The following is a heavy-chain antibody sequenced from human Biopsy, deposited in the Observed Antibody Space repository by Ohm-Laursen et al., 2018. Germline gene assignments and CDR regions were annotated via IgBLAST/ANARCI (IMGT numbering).Heavy chain of an antibody. CDR2: ITPIFDIN. Sequence: GATVKISCKASGGTFSSYSITWVRQAPGQGLEWMGGITPIFDINNYAQKFQSRLTITADESTSTAYMELSGLRSEDTAVYYCARGPHSGSHSCFDYWGRGTLVTVSS. D-gene: IGHD1-26*01. J-gene: IGHJ4*02. V-gene: IGHV1-69*13. CDR1: GGTFSSYS. CDR3: ARGPHSGSHSCFDY.